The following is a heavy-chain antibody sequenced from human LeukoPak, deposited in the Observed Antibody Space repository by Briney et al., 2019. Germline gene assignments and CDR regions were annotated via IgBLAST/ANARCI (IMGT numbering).Heavy chain of an antibody. Sequence: SETLSPTCAVYGGSFSGYYWSWIRQPPGKGLEWIGEINHSGSTNYNPSLKSRVTISVDTSKNQFSLKLSSVTAADTAVYYCARHWYGSGSYGYWGQGTLVTVSS. J-gene: IGHJ4*02. D-gene: IGHD3-10*01. CDR3: ARHWYGSGSYGY. CDR1: GGSFSGYY. CDR2: INHSGST. V-gene: IGHV4-34*01.